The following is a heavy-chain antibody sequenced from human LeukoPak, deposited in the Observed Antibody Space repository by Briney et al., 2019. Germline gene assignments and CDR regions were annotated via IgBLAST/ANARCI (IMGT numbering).Heavy chain of an antibody. D-gene: IGHD3-3*01. CDR2: FYSSGST. CDR1: GGSISSYY. CDR3: ARHWGVVNYYYMDV. V-gene: IGHV4-59*08. J-gene: IGHJ6*03. Sequence: NPSETLSLTCTVSGGSISSYYWSWIRQPPGKGLEWIGFFYSSGSTNYNPSLKSRVTISVDTSKNQFSLKLRSVTAADTAVYYCARHWGVVNYYYMDVWGKGTTATVSS.